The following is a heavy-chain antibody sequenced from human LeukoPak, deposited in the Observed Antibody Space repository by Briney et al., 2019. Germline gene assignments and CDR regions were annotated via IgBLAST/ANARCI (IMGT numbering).Heavy chain of an antibody. CDR1: GGSFSGYY. V-gene: IGHV4-34*01. D-gene: IGHD3-22*01. J-gene: IGHJ4*02. Sequence: PSETLSLTCAVYGGSFSGYYWSWIRQPPGKGLEWIGGINHSGSTNYNPSLKSRVTISVDTSKNQFSLKLSSVTAADTAVYYCARHSSYYYDSSGPDYWGQGTLVTVSS. CDR2: INHSGST. CDR3: ARHSSYYYDSSGPDY.